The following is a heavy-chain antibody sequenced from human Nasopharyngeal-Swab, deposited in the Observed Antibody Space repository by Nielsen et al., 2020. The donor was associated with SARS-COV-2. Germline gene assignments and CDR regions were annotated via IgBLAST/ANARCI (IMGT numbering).Heavy chain of an antibody. CDR2: IYYSGST. Sequence: SETLSLTCTVSGGSISNGGYYWSWIRQHPGKGLEWIGYIYYSGSTYYNPSLKSRVTISVDTSKNQFSLKLSSVTAADTAVYYCARGGIAVFAPFDYWGQGALVTVSS. CDR3: ARGGIAVFAPFDY. D-gene: IGHD6-19*01. CDR1: GGSISNGGYY. J-gene: IGHJ4*02. V-gene: IGHV4-31*03.